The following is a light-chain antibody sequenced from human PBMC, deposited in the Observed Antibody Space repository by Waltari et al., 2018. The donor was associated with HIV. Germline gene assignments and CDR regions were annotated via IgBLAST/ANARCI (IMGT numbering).Light chain of an antibody. Sequence: QSALTQPASVSGSPGQSITISCTGTSSDVGGYNYVSWYQQHPGKAPKLMIYDVSNRPSVVSKRFSGSKVGNTASLTISGLQAEDEADYYCSSYTSSSTLVFGGGTKLTVL. CDR3: SSYTSSSTLV. CDR2: DVS. J-gene: IGLJ2*01. V-gene: IGLV2-14*01. CDR1: SSDVGGYNY.